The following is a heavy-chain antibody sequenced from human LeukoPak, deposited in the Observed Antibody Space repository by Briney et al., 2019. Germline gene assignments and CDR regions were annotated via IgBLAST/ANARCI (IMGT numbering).Heavy chain of an antibody. CDR3: ARQGVSGGWTTDAFDI. CDR1: GGSFSGYY. J-gene: IGHJ3*02. D-gene: IGHD6-19*01. CDR2: INHSGST. V-gene: IGHV4-34*01. Sequence: SETLSLTCAVYGGSFSGYYWSWIRQPPGKGLEWIGEINHSGSTNYNPSLKSRVTISVDTSKNQFSLKLSSVTAADTAVYYCARQGVSGGWTTDAFDIWGQGTMVTVSS.